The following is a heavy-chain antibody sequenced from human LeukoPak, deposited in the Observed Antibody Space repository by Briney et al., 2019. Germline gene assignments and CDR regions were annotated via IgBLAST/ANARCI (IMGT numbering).Heavy chain of an antibody. V-gene: IGHV3-21*01. CDR2: ISSSSSYI. CDR3: ARGGSGYYFAFDY. CDR1: GFTFSSYS. J-gene: IGHJ4*02. D-gene: IGHD3-3*01. Sequence: GGSLRLSCAASGFTFSSYSMNWVRQAPGKGLEWVSSISSSSSYIYYADSVKGRFTISRDNAKNSLYLQMNSPRAEDTAVYYCARGGSGYYFAFDYWGQGTLVTVSS.